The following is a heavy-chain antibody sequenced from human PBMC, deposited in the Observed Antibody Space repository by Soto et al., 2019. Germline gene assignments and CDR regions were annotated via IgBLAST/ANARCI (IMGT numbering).Heavy chain of an antibody. CDR3: AAWNQYSNYHIRPSYYFDY. D-gene: IGHD4-4*01. CDR2: IYYSGST. J-gene: IGHJ4*02. CDR1: GGSISSGDYY. Sequence: KASETLSLTCTVSGGSISSGDYYWSWIRQPPGKGLEWIGYIYYSGSTYYNPSLKSRVTISVDTSKNQFSLKLSSVTAADTAVYYCAAWNQYSNYHIRPSYYFDYWGQGTLVTVSS. V-gene: IGHV4-30-4*01.